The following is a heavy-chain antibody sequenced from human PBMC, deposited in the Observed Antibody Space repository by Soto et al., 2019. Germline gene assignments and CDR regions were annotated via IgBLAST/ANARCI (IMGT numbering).Heavy chain of an antibody. D-gene: IGHD3-3*01. CDR1: GDTVCSAYV. CDR2: LYHSGST. J-gene: IGHJ4*02. Sequence: PSGTPAITCAVCGDTVCSAYVWVSIRKTPGKGLEWIGSLYHSGSTYYNPSLKSRVTISVDSSKNQFSLRLTSVTAADTAVYYCARNSYYDFQTGYQRGLDMWGQGTVVTGSS. CDR3: ARNSYYDFQTGYQRGLDM. V-gene: IGHV4-38-2*01.